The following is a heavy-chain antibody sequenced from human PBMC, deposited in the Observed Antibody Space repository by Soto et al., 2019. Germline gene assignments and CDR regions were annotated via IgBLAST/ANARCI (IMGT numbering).Heavy chain of an antibody. V-gene: IGHV3-72*01. CDR2: TRNKANSYTT. Sequence: EVQLVESGGGLVQPGGSLRLSCAASGFTFSDHYMDWVRQAPGKGLECVGRTRNKANSYTTEYAASVKGRFTISRDDSKNSLYLQLNSLKTEDTAVYYCARGLVGATMYYFDYWGQGTLVTVSS. J-gene: IGHJ4*02. D-gene: IGHD1-26*01. CDR3: ARGLVGATMYYFDY. CDR1: GFTFSDHY.